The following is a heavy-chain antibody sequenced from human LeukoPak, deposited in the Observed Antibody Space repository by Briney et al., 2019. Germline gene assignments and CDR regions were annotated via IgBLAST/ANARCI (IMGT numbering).Heavy chain of an antibody. CDR3: ARASQYQLLYTGYYYYYYYMDV. J-gene: IGHJ6*03. D-gene: IGHD2-2*01. V-gene: IGHV3-7*01. CDR1: GFTFSSYW. Sequence: PGGSLRLSCAASGFTFSSYWMSWVRQAPGKGLEWVANIKQDGSEKYYVDSVKGRFTISRDNAKNSLYLQMNSLRAEDTAVYYCARASQYQLLYTGYYYYYYYMDVWGKGTTVTVSS. CDR2: IKQDGSEK.